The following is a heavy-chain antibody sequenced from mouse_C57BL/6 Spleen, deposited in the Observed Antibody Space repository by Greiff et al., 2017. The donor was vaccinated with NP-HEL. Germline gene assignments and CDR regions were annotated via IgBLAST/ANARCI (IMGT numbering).Heavy chain of an antibody. V-gene: IGHV1-53*01. D-gene: IGHD4-1*01. Sequence: QVQLQQSGTELVKPGASVKLSCKASGYTFTSYWMHWVKQRPGQGLEWIGNINPSNGGTNYNEKFKSKATLTVDKSSSTAYMQLSSLTSEDSAVYYCAREGLGRDGDYFDYWGQGTTLTVSS. J-gene: IGHJ2*01. CDR1: GYTFTSYW. CDR3: AREGLGRDGDYFDY. CDR2: INPSNGGT.